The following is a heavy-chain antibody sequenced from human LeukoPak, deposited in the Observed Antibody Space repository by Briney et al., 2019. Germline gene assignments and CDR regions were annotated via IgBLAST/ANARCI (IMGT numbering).Heavy chain of an antibody. J-gene: IGHJ4*02. Sequence: GRSLRLSCAASGFSFSSYGMHWVRQAPGKGLEWVAVISYDGSNKYYADSVKGRFTISRDNSKNTLYLQMNSLRAEDTAVYYCAKGRPYGSGSHFDYWGQGTLVTVSS. V-gene: IGHV3-30*18. D-gene: IGHD3-10*01. CDR3: AKGRPYGSGSHFDY. CDR1: GFSFSSYG. CDR2: ISYDGSNK.